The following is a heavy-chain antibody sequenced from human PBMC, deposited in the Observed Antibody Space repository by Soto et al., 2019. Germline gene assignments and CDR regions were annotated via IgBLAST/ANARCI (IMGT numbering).Heavy chain of an antibody. Sequence: QVQLVESGGGLVKPGESLRISCAASGFTFSDYYMSWIRQAPGKGLEWISYISGSGSNMDYAESVKGRFTISRDNSRNSLYLQMDRLRDDDTAVYHCARDPRSGSTAWGYYFDYWGQGILVTVSS. J-gene: IGHJ4*02. D-gene: IGHD3-10*01. CDR2: ISGSGSNM. V-gene: IGHV3-11*01. CDR1: GFTFSDYY. CDR3: ARDPRSGSTAWGYYFDY.